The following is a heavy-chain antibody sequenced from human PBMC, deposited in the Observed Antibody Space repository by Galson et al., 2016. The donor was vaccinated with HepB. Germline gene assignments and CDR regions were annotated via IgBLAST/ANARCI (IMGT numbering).Heavy chain of an antibody. CDR3: ARVSAHYSGSGSYIPQTYYYGMDV. V-gene: IGHV3-23*01. J-gene: IGHJ6*02. D-gene: IGHD3-10*01. CDR2: IHRTGGST. CDR1: GFTFTNYA. Sequence: SLRLSCAASGFTFTNYAMTWVRQAPGKGLEWVSSIHRTGGSTYYADSVKGRFTISRDNSKNTLYLQMNSLRADDTAVFYCARVSAHYSGSGSYIPQTYYYGMDVWGQGTTVTVSS.